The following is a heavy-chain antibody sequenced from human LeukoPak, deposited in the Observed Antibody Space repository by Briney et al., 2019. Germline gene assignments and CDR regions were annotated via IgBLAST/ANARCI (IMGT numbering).Heavy chain of an antibody. CDR3: ARGHTPDSSGYYPDY. D-gene: IGHD3-22*01. CDR2: INHSGST. CDR1: GGSISSTSYY. J-gene: IGHJ4*02. V-gene: IGHV4-39*07. Sequence: SETLSLTCTVSGGSISSTSYYWSWIRQPPGKGLEWIGEINHSGSTNYNPSLNSRVTISVDTSKNQVSLKLSSVTAADMAVYYCARGHTPDSSGYYPDYWGQGTVVTVSS.